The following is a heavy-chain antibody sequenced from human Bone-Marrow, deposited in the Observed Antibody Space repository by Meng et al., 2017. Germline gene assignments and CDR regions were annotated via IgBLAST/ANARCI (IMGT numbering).Heavy chain of an antibody. V-gene: IGHV4-34*01. D-gene: IGHD1-26*01. J-gene: IGHJ4*02. CDR2: INHSGST. CDR3: ARVSSGSYYADY. CDR1: GGSFSGYY. Sequence: QVQLQQWGAGLLKPSETLSLTCAVYGGSFSGYYWSWIRQPPGKGLEWIGEINHSGSTNYNPSLKSRVTISVDTSKNQFSLKLSSVTAADTAVYYCARVSSGSYYADYWGQGTLVTVYS.